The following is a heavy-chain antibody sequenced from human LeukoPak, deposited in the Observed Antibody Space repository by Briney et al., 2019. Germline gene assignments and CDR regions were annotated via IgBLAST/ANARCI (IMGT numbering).Heavy chain of an antibody. CDR2: VYFSGST. Sequence: SETLSLTCTVSGGSITNHTYYWGWIRQPPGKGLEWIGSVYFSGSTYYNPSLKSRVSISVDTSENQFSLNLSSVTAADTAVYYCARHRGYYDSSGYYYFDYWGQGTLVTVSS. J-gene: IGHJ4*02. CDR3: ARHRGYYDSSGYYYFDY. D-gene: IGHD3-22*01. CDR1: GGSITNHTYY. V-gene: IGHV4-39*01.